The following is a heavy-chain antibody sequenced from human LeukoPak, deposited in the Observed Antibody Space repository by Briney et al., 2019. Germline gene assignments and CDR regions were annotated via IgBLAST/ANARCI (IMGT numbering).Heavy chain of an antibody. D-gene: IGHD2-15*01. CDR1: GGSFSGYY. Sequence: SETLSLTCAVYGGSFSGYYWSWIRQPPGKGLEWIGEINHSGSTNYNPSLKSRVTISVDTSKNQFSLKLSSVTAAGTAVYYCAREPLGYCSGGSCYFLDYWGQGTLVTVSS. J-gene: IGHJ4*02. CDR2: INHSGST. V-gene: IGHV4-34*01. CDR3: AREPLGYCSGGSCYFLDY.